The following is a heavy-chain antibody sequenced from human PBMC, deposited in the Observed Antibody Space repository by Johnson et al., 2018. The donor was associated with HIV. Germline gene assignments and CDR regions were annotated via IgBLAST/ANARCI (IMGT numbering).Heavy chain of an antibody. CDR2: IKQDGSEK. Sequence: VQLVESGGGLVQPGGSLRLSCAASGFTFSSYWMSWVRQAPGKGLEWVANIKQDGSEKYYVDSVKGRFTISRDNAKNSLYLQMNSLGGEDTAVYYCARARDRSSSRDAFDIWGQGTMVTVSS. CDR1: GFTFSSYW. D-gene: IGHD6-13*01. CDR3: ARARDRSSSRDAFDI. J-gene: IGHJ3*02. V-gene: IGHV3-7*01.